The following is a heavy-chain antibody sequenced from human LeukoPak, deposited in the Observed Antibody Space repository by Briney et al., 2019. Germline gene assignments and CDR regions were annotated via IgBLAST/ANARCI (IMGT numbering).Heavy chain of an antibody. D-gene: IGHD3-22*01. CDR3: ARDGDYYDGLDY. CDR2: IVPILGIA. CDR1: GGTFSSSA. Sequence: SVKVSCKASGGTFSSSAISWVRQAPGQGLEWMGRIVPILGIANYAQKFQGRVTITADKSTSTAYMELSSLRSEDTAVHYCARDGDYYDGLDYWGQGTLVTVSS. V-gene: IGHV1-69*04. J-gene: IGHJ4*02.